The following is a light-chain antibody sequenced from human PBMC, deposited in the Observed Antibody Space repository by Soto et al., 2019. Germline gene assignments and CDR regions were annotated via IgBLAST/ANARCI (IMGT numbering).Light chain of an antibody. J-gene: IGKJ1*01. Sequence: EKVMTQSPATLSVSPGERATLSCRASQSVSSNLAWYQQKPGQAPRLLIYDASTRATGIPARFSSSGSGTEFTLTISSPQSEDLAVYYCQQYDDWPETFGQGTKVEIK. CDR2: DAS. CDR1: QSVSSN. V-gene: IGKV3-15*01. CDR3: QQYDDWPET.